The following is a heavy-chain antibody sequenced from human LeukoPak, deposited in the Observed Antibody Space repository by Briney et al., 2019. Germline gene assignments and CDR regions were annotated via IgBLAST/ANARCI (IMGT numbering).Heavy chain of an antibody. J-gene: IGHJ4*02. CDR1: GFTFDDYA. V-gene: IGHV3-43D*03. D-gene: IGHD6-19*01. Sequence: PGGSLRLSCAASGFTFDDYAMHWVRQAPGKGLEWVSLISWDGGSTYYADSVKGRFTISRDNSKNSLYLQTNSLRAEDTALYYCAKGPTSYSSGWYFWYWGQGTLVTVSS. CDR2: ISWDGGST. CDR3: AKGPTSYSSGWYFWY.